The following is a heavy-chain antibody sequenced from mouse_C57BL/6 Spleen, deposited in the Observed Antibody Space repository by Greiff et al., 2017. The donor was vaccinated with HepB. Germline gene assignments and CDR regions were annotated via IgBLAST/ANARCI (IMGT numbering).Heavy chain of an antibody. Sequence: EVKLVESGGGLVKPGGSLKLSCAASGFTFSDYGMHWVRQAPEKGLEWVAYISSGSSTIYYADTVKGGFTISRDNAKNTLFLQMTSLRSEDTAMYYCARRFYDYDNYAMDYWGQGTSVTVSS. J-gene: IGHJ4*01. V-gene: IGHV5-17*01. CDR3: ARRFYDYDNYAMDY. D-gene: IGHD2-4*01. CDR2: ISSGSSTI. CDR1: GFTFSDYG.